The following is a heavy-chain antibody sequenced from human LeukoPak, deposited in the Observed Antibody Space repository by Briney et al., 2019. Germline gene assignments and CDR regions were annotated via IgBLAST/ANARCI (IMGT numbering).Heavy chain of an antibody. J-gene: IGHJ3*02. Sequence: AGSLRLSCAASGGSFSSYAMSWVRQAPGKGLEWVSAISGSGGSTYYADSVKGRFTISRDNSKNTLYLQMNSLRAEDTAVYYCAKSRITFFGVVTLDAFDIWGQGTMVTVSS. CDR1: GGSFSSYA. D-gene: IGHD3-3*01. CDR2: ISGSGGST. V-gene: IGHV3-23*01. CDR3: AKSRITFFGVVTLDAFDI.